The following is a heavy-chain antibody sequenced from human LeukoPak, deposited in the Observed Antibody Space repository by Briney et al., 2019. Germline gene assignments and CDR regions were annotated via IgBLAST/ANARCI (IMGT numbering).Heavy chain of an antibody. CDR2: IYYSGST. V-gene: IGHV4-59*08. CDR3: AGHSSTYDNWFDP. J-gene: IGHJ5*02. D-gene: IGHD2-2*01. CDR1: GGSFSGYY. Sequence: PSETLSLTCAVYGGSFSGYYWSWIRQPPGKGLEWIGYIYYSGSTNYNPSLKSRVTISVDTSKNQFSLKLSSVTAADTAVYYCAGHSSTYDNWFDPWGQGTLVTVSS.